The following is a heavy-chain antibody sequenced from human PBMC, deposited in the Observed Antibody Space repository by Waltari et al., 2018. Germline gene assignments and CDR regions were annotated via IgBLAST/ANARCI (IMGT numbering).Heavy chain of an antibody. CDR1: GGSFRGYY. CDR2: INHSGST. CDR3: ARVRDSGSYPDY. V-gene: IGHV4-34*01. J-gene: IGHJ4*02. Sequence: QVQLQQWGAGLLKPSETLSLTCAVYGGSFRGYYWSWIRQTPGKGLEWIGEINHSGSTNYNPSLKSRVTISVDTSKNQFSLKLSSVTAADTAVYYCARVRDSGSYPDYWGQGTLVTVSS. D-gene: IGHD1-26*01.